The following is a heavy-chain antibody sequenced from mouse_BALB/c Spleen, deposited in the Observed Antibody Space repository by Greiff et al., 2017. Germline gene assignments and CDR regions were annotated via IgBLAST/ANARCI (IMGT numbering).Heavy chain of an antibody. Sequence: VQLKESGGGLVQPGGSRKISCAASGFTFSSFGMHWVRQAPEKGLEWVAYISSGGSTIYYADTVKGRFTISRDNPKNTLFLQMTSLRSEDTAMYYGARSSYYGNAYYYAMDYWGQGTSVTVSA. J-gene: IGHJ4*01. D-gene: IGHD2-10*01. CDR1: GFTFSSFG. CDR3: ARSSYYGNAYYYAMDY. V-gene: IGHV5-17*02. CDR2: ISSGGSTI.